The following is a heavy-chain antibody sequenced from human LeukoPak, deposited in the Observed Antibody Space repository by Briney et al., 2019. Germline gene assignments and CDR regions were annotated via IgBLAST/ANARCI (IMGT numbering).Heavy chain of an antibody. Sequence: GGSLRLSCAASGFTVSSNYMSWVRQAPGKGLDWVSVIYSGGSKYYADSVRGRFTISRDNSKNTLYLQMNSLRAEDTAVYYCARVGSGWLTFDYWGQGTLVTVSS. CDR1: GFTVSSNY. D-gene: IGHD6-19*01. J-gene: IGHJ4*02. CDR2: IYSGGSK. CDR3: ARVGSGWLTFDY. V-gene: IGHV3-53*01.